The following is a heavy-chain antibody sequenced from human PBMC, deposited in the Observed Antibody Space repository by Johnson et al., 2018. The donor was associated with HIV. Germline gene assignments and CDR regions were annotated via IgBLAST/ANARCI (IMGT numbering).Heavy chain of an antibody. CDR1: GFTLSSYV. CDR2: MSYDGSDK. D-gene: IGHD5-24*01. J-gene: IGHJ3*02. Sequence: QMLLVESGGGVVQPGRSLRLSCAVSGFTLSSYVMHWVRQAPGKGLEWVAVMSYDGSDKYYADSVKGRFTISRDNSKNTPYLQMNSLRTEDTALYYCAKDQNYGSYLLSFDRDGRDAFDMWGHGTMVTVSS. V-gene: IGHV3-30*04. CDR3: AKDQNYGSYLLSFDRDGRDAFDM.